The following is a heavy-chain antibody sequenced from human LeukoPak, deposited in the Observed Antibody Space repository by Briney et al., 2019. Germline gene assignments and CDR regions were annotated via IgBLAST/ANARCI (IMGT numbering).Heavy chain of an antibody. V-gene: IGHV1-69*13. J-gene: IGHJ3*02. CDR2: IIPIFGTA. D-gene: IGHD1-26*01. Sequence: ASVKVSCKASGGTFSSYAISWVRQAPGQGLEWMGGIIPIFGTANYAQKFQGRVTITADESTSTAYMELSRLRSDDTAVYYCARDIGDSGSEGAFDIWGQGTMVTVSS. CDR3: ARDIGDSGSEGAFDI. CDR1: GGTFSSYA.